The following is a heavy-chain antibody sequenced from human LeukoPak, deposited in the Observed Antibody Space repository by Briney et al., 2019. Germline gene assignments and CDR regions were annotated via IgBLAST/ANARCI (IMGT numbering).Heavy chain of an antibody. CDR3: ARDGNVGGNDYVWGSYDY. CDR2: INPSGGST. Sequence: GASVKVSCKASGYTFTSYYMQWVRQAPGQGLEWMGIINPSGGSTSYAQKFQGRVTMTRDTSTSTVYMELSSLRSEDTAVYYCARDGNVGGNDYVWGSYDYWGQGTLVTVSS. J-gene: IGHJ4*02. CDR1: GYTFTSYY. V-gene: IGHV1-46*01. D-gene: IGHD3-16*01.